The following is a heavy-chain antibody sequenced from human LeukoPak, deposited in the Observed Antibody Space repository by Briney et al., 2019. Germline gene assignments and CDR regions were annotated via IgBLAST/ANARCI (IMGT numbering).Heavy chain of an antibody. CDR3: ARDSQYQLPPYNWFDP. J-gene: IGHJ5*02. Sequence: GASXXXSCKASGYTFTGYSIHWLRQAPGQGLEWMGRIDPNSGVTKYAQKFQGRVTMTRDTSTTTAYLELTSLRSDDTAVYYCARDSQYQLPPYNWFDPWGQGTLVTVSS. CDR1: GYTFTGYS. V-gene: IGHV1-2*02. D-gene: IGHD4-11*01. CDR2: IDPNSGVT.